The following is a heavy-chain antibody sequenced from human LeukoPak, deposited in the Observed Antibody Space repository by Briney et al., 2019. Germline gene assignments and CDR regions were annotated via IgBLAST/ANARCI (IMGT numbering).Heavy chain of an antibody. CDR1: GYTFTDYY. CDR3: VREYYRCDY. CDR2: ISPSSGGT. J-gene: IGHJ4*02. D-gene: IGHD3-10*01. Sequence: ASVKVSCKSSGYTFTDYYSHWVRQAPGQGLEWMGWISPSSGGTNYPQTFQGRVTMTRDTSINTAYMELSRLRSDDTAVYYCVREYYRCDYWGQGTLVTVSS. V-gene: IGHV1-2*02.